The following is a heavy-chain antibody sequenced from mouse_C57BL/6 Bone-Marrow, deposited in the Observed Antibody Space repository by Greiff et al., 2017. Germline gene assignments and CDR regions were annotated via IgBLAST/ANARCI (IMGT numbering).Heavy chain of an antibody. Sequence: QVQLQQPGAELVRPGTSVKLSCKASGYTFTSYWMHWVKQRPGQGLEWIGVIDPSDSYTNYNQKFKGKATLTVEKSSSTVYLELSRLTSDDSAVYYCARADDDYAMDYWGQGTSVTVSS. CDR3: ARADDDYAMDY. CDR2: IDPSDSYT. J-gene: IGHJ4*01. CDR1: GYTFTSYW. V-gene: IGHV1-59*01.